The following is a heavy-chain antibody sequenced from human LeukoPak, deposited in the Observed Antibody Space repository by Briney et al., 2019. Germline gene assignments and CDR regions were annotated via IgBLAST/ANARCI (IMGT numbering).Heavy chain of an antibody. CDR3: AXNPYIDYDLRRXXFDP. CDR1: GGSISSGSYY. D-gene: IGHD3-3*01. Sequence: KASETLSLTCTVSGGSISSGSYYWSWIRQPAGKGLEWIGRIYTSGSTNYNPSLKSRVTISVDTSKNQFSLKLSSVTAADTAVYYCAXNPYIDYDLRRXXFDPWGQGXXVTVSS. CDR2: IYTSGST. J-gene: IGHJ5*02. V-gene: IGHV4-61*02.